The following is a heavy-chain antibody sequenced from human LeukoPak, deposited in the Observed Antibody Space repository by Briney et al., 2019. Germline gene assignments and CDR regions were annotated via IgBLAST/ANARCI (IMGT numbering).Heavy chain of an antibody. D-gene: IGHD5-24*01. CDR1: GFTFSNYA. CDR3: ARGRMPGWPNENAFDI. J-gene: IGHJ3*02. V-gene: IGHV3-74*01. Sequence: GGSLRLSCAASGFTFSNYAMSWVRQAAGKGLVWVSRINSDGSSTSYADSVKGRFTISRDNAENTLYLQMNSLRAEDTAVYYCARGRMPGWPNENAFDIWGQGTMVTVSS. CDR2: INSDGSST.